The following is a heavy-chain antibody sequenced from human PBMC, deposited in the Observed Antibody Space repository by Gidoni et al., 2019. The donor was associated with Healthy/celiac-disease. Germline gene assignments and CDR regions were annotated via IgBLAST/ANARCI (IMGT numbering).Heavy chain of an antibody. CDR2: ISGSGGST. CDR1: GFTFSRYA. Sequence: EVQLLESGGGLVQPGGSLRLSCAASGFTFSRYAMSWVRQAPGKGLEWVSAISGSGGSTYYADSVKGRFTISRDNAKNTLYLQMNSLRAEDTAVYYCAKDREAVLRYFDWLPRYYGMDVWGQGTTVTVSS. V-gene: IGHV3-23*01. CDR3: AKDREAVLRYFDWLPRYYGMDV. D-gene: IGHD3-9*01. J-gene: IGHJ6*02.